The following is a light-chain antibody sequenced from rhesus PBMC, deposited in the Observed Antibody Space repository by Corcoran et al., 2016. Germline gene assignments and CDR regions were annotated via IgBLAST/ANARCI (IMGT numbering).Light chain of an antibody. CDR2: KGS. V-gene: IGKV1-22*01. J-gene: IGKJ3*01. CDR1: QGISSW. Sequence: DIQMTQSPSSLSASVGDTVTITCRASQGISSWLAWSQQKPGKAPKLLIYKGSSLQSGVPSRFSGSGSGTDFTLTIRSLQSEDFATYYCQQYSSRPFTFGPGTKLDIK. CDR3: QQYSSRPFT.